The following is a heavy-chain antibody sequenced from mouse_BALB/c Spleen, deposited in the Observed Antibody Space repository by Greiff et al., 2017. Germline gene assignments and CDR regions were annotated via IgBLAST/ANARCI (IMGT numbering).Heavy chain of an antibody. CDR1: GFTFSDYY. CDR2: ISDGGSYT. D-gene: IGHD4-1*01. CDR3: ARAVNWSYYAMDY. J-gene: IGHJ4*01. V-gene: IGHV5-4*02. Sequence: EVKLQESGGGLVKPGGSLKLSCAASGFTFSDYYMYWVRQTPEKRLEWVATISDGGSYTYYPDSVKGRFTISRDNAKNNLYLQMSSLKSEDTAMYYCARAVNWSYYAMDYWGQGTSVTVSS.